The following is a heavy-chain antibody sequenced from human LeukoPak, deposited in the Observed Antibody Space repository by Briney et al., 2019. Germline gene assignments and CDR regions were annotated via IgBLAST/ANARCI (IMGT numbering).Heavy chain of an antibody. Sequence: SETLSLTCAISGGSISSGGYSWSWIRQPPGKGLEWIGYIYHSGSTYYNPSLKSRVTISVDRSKNQFSLKLSSVTAADTAVYYCARGADYCSSTSCYGPSFDYWGQGTLVALSS. V-gene: IGHV4-30-2*01. J-gene: IGHJ4*02. D-gene: IGHD2-2*01. CDR3: ARGADYCSSTSCYGPSFDY. CDR2: IYHSGST. CDR1: GGSISSGGYS.